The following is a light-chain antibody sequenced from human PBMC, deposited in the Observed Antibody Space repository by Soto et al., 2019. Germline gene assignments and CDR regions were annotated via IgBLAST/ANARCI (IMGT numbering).Light chain of an antibody. CDR1: NSNIGSNS. V-gene: IGLV1-44*01. CDR3: AAWDDSVKGVV. CDR2: TNN. J-gene: IGLJ2*01. Sequence: QPVLTQPPSASGTPGQRVTISCSGSNSNIGSNSVNWYQQLPGTAPKLLIYTNNQRPSGVPDRFSGSKSGTSASLAISGLHSEDEADYFCAAWDDSVKGVVFGGGTKVTVL.